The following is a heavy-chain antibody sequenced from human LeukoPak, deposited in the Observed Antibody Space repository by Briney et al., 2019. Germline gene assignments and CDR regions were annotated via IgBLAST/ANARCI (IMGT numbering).Heavy chain of an antibody. CDR3: ARGASGEMATTKRYYFDY. V-gene: IGHV4-30-4*01. CDR1: GGSISSGDYY. Sequence: PSETLSLTCTVSGGSISSGDYYWSWIRQPPGKGLEWIGYIYYSGSTYYNPSLKSRVTISLDTSKNHFSLKLSSVTAADTAVYYCARGASGEMATTKRYYFDYWGQGTLVTVSS. D-gene: IGHD5-24*01. J-gene: IGHJ4*02. CDR2: IYYSGST.